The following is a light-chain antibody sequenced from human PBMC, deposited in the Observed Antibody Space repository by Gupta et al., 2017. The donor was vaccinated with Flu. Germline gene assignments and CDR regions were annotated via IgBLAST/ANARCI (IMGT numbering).Light chain of an antibody. CDR2: DND. J-gene: IGLJ1*01. Sequence: VTISCTGSSSNLGANYDVHWYQQSPGAAPKLLIFDNDSRPSGVPDRFSGSRSGTSASLAITGLQAEDEGHYYCQSYDTSLSAYVFGVGTKVTVL. CDR3: QSYDTSLSAYV. CDR1: SSNLGANYD. V-gene: IGLV1-40*01.